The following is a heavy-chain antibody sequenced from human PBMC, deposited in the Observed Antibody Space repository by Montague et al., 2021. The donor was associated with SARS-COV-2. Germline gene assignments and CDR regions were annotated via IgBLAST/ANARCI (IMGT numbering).Heavy chain of an antibody. CDR1: GGSLSTYY. J-gene: IGHJ6*02. V-gene: IGHV4-59*08. CDR2: IDDSGTT. Sequence: SETLSLTCSVSGGSLSTYYWSWIRQPPGKGLEWIGYIDDSGTTRYNPSLRSRATISLDLSKNQFSLHLNSVTAADTAVYYCARNAYNHYGLDVWGQGTTVTVSS. CDR3: ARNAYNHYGLDV.